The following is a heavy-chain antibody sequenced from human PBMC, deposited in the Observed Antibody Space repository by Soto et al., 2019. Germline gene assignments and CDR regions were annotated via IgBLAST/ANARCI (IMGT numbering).Heavy chain of an antibody. CDR2: ISGSGGST. V-gene: IGHV3-23*01. D-gene: IGHD6-13*01. Sequence: GGSLRLSCAASGFTFGSYAMSWVRQAPGKGLEWVSAISGSGGSTYYADSVKGRFTISRDNSKNTLYLQMNSLRAEDTAVYYCAKYHAAGYYYYYGMDVWGQGTTVTVSS. CDR1: GFTFGSYA. J-gene: IGHJ6*02. CDR3: AKYHAAGYYYYYGMDV.